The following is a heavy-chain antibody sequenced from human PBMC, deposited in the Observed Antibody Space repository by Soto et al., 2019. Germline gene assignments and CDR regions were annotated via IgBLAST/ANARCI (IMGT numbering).Heavy chain of an antibody. CDR2: IYYSGST. CDR1: GGSTSSYY. V-gene: IGHV4-59*01. Sequence: QVQLQESGPGLVKPSETLSLTCSVSGGSTSSYYWSWIRQPPGKGLEWIGYIYYSGSTDYSPSPKSXXTMSIDTSQNQVSLQLPSVTTADTAVYYCAATPRSWGQGTLVTVSS. CDR3: AATPRS. D-gene: IGHD2-15*01. J-gene: IGHJ5*02.